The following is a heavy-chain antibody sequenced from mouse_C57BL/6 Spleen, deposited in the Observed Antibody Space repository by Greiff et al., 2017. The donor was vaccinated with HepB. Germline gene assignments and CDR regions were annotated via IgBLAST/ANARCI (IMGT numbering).Heavy chain of an antibody. J-gene: IGHJ2*01. CDR2: IDPNSGGT. D-gene: IGHD1-1*01. Sequence: QVQLQQPGAELVKPGASVKLSCKASGYTFTSYWMHWVKQRPGRGREWIGRIDPNSGGTKYNEKFKSKATLTVDKPSSTAYMQLSSLTSEDSAVYYCARWGYYGSSYDFDYWGQGTTLTVSS. CDR3: ARWGYYGSSYDFDY. CDR1: GYTFTSYW. V-gene: IGHV1-72*01.